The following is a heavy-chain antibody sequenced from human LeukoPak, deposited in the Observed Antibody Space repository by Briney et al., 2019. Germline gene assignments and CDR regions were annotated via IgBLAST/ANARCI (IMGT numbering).Heavy chain of an antibody. Sequence: PGGSLRLSCAASGFTFSSYWMHWVRRAPGKGLEWVALISYDGSTKHYADSVKGRFTISRDNSKNTLSLQINSLRSEDTAVYYCAKDLHYYGPGSSPQYWGQGTLVTVSS. CDR2: ISYDGSTK. J-gene: IGHJ4*02. V-gene: IGHV3-30*18. D-gene: IGHD3-10*01. CDR3: AKDLHYYGPGSSPQY. CDR1: GFTFSSYW.